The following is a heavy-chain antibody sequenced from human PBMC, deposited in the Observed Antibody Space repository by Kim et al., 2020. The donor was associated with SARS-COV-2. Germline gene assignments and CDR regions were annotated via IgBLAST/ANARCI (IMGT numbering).Heavy chain of an antibody. J-gene: IGHJ4*02. D-gene: IGHD3-22*01. CDR3: AKDSYYYDSSEGFDY. V-gene: IGHV3-30*18. Sequence: GGSLRLSCAASGFTFSSYGMHWVRQAPGKGLEWVAVISYDGSNKYYADSVKGRFTISRDNSKNTLYLQMNSLRAEDTAVYYCAKDSYYYDSSEGFDYWGQGTLVTVSS. CDR1: GFTFSSYG. CDR2: ISYDGSNK.